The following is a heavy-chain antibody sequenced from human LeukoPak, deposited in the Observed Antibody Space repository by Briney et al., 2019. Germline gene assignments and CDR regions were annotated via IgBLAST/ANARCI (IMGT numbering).Heavy chain of an antibody. J-gene: IGHJ4*02. V-gene: IGHV3-7*01. D-gene: IGHD1-26*01. CDR1: GFTFYNYW. CDR2: IKQDGSEK. Sequence: GGSLGLSCAASGFTFYNYWMTWVRQAPGKGLEWVANIKQDGSEKYYLGSVRGRFTISRDNTENSLYLQMNSLRADDTAVYYCARVSGGFGTYRVDYWGQGTLVTVSP. CDR3: ARVSGGFGTYRVDY.